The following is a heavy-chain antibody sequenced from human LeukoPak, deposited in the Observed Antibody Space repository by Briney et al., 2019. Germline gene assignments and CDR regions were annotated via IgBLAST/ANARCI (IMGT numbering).Heavy chain of an antibody. J-gene: IGHJ3*02. CDR2: ISSSGSTI. Sequence: GGSLRLSCAASGFTFSSYEMNWVRQAPGKRQEWVSYISSSGSTIYYADSVKGRFTISRDNAKNSLYLQMNSLRAEDTAVYYCARDFQGEVDAFDIWGQGTMVTVSS. D-gene: IGHD3-16*01. CDR3: ARDFQGEVDAFDI. V-gene: IGHV3-48*03. CDR1: GFTFSSYE.